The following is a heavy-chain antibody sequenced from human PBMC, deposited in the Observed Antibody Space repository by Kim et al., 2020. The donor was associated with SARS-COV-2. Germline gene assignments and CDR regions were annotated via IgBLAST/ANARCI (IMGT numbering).Heavy chain of an antibody. CDR2: IYPGDSDT. CDR1: GYSFTGYW. Sequence: GESLKISCKGSGYSFTGYWIGWVRQMPGKGLEWMGIIYPGDSDTRYSPSFQGQVTISADKSISTAYLQWSSLKASDTAMYYCARQYPAAAGLHAFDIWGQGTMITVSS. CDR3: ARQYPAAAGLHAFDI. V-gene: IGHV5-51*01. D-gene: IGHD6-13*01. J-gene: IGHJ3*02.